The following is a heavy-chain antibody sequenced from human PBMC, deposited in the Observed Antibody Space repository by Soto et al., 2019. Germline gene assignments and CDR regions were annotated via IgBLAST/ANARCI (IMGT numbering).Heavy chain of an antibody. CDR3: ARDRPYGSGSYYYYYYGMDV. D-gene: IGHD3-10*01. J-gene: IGHJ6*02. Sequence: EVQLVESGGGLVKPGGSLRLSCAASGFTFSSYSMNWVRQAPGKGLEWVSSISSSSSYIYYADSVKGRFTISRDNANNSLYLQMTSLSAEDTAVYYCARDRPYGSGSYYYYYYGMDVWGQGTTVTVSS. V-gene: IGHV3-21*01. CDR1: GFTFSSYS. CDR2: ISSSSSYI.